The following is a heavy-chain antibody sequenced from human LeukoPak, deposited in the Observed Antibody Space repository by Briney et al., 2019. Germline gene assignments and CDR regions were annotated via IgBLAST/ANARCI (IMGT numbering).Heavy chain of an antibody. J-gene: IGHJ4*02. CDR2: IKDDGSEK. V-gene: IGHV3-7*04. Sequence: PGGSLRLSCVGYGFTFSSYWMTWDRQAPGKGLEWVANIKDDGSEKYSVDSVKGRFTISRDNAKNLLYLQMSSLRAEDTAVYYCARARIDYWGQGTLVTVSS. CDR1: GFTFSSYW. CDR3: ARARIDY. D-gene: IGHD1-14*01.